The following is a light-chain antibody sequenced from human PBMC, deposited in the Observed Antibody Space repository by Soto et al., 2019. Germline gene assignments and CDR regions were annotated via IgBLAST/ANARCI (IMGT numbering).Light chain of an antibody. J-gene: IGKJ5*01. CDR2: SAS. Sequence: DIQMTQSPSSLSASVGDRVTITCRASQDISVYLAWYQQKPGKVPKLLIYSASTLQSGVPSRFSGSRSRTDHTLTISSLQPEDVATYYCQQFNTAPLTFGQGTRLEIK. CDR3: QQFNTAPLT. V-gene: IGKV1-27*01. CDR1: QDISVY.